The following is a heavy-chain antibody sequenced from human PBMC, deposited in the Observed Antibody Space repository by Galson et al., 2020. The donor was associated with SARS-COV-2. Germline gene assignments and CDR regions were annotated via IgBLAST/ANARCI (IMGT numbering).Heavy chain of an antibody. CDR1: GFTFSTYG. CDR2: ISDDGRNK. CDR3: AKDPGSSGFVFPPSYGMDV. V-gene: IGHV3-30*18. D-gene: IGHD6-13*01. Sequence: GESLKISCAASGFTFSTYGMHWVRQAPGKGLEWVAVISDDGRNKHYADSVKGRFTISRDNSRNTLYLQMNTLRAEDTAVYYCAKDPGSSGFVFPPSYGMDVWGQGTTVTVSS. J-gene: IGHJ6*02.